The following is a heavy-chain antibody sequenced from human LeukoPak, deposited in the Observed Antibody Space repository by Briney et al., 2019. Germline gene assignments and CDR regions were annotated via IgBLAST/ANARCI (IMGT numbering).Heavy chain of an antibody. D-gene: IGHD5-18*01. J-gene: IGHJ5*02. V-gene: IGHV3-33*01. CDR3: ARAKTAMVTIFGH. CDR2: IWYDGSNK. Sequence: GGSLRLSCAASGFTFSSYGMHWVRQAPGKGLEWVAVIWYDGSNKYYADSVKGRFTISRDNSKNTLYLQMNSLRAEDTAVYYCARAKTAMVTIFGHWGQGTLVTVSS. CDR1: GFTFSSYG.